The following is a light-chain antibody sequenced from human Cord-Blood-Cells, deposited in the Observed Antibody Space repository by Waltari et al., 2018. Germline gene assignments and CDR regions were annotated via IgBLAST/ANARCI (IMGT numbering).Light chain of an antibody. J-gene: IGKJ1*01. V-gene: IGKV1-27*01. CDR2: AAS. Sequence: IQMTQSPSSLSASVGDRVTITCRASQGISNYLAWYQQKPGKVPKLLIYAASTLQSGVPSRLSGSGSGTDFTLTISSLQPEDVATYYCQKYNSALWTFGQGTKVEIK. CDR1: QGISNY. CDR3: QKYNSALWT.